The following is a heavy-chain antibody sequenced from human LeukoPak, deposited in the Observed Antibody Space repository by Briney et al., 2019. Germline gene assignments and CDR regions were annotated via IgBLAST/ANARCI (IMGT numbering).Heavy chain of an antibody. CDR1: GGSISSGSYY. J-gene: IGHJ3*02. V-gene: IGHV4-61*01. CDR3: ARGGATRRGSGAFDI. Sequence: SETLSLTCTVSGGSISSGSYYWSWIRQPPGKGLEWIGYIYYSGSTNYNPSLKSRVTISVDTSKNQFSLKLSSVTAADTAVYYCARGGATRRGSGAFDIWGQGTMVTVSS. D-gene: IGHD1-26*01. CDR2: IYYSGST.